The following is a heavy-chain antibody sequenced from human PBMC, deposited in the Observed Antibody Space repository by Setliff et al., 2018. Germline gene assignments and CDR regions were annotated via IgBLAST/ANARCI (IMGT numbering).Heavy chain of an antibody. Sequence: PGGSLRLSCAASGFTFSSYEMNWVRQAPGKGLEWVSYISSSGSTIYYAYSVKGRFTISRDNAKNSLYLQMNSLRAEDTAVYYCARGGYSSSWHHPRRNYFDYWGQGTLVTVSS. CDR2: ISSSGSTI. CDR1: GFTFSSYE. V-gene: IGHV3-48*03. D-gene: IGHD6-13*01. J-gene: IGHJ4*02. CDR3: ARGGYSSSWHHPRRNYFDY.